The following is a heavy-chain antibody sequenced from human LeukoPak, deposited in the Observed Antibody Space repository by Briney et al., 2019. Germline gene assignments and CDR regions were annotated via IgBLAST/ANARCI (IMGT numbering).Heavy chain of an antibody. Sequence: SQTLSLTCTVSGGSISDGDYYWSWIRQHPGKGPEWIGYIYYSGSTYYNPSLKSRVSISLDTSKNHFSLKLRSVTAADTALYYCARIAMIVVVVDSWGQGTLVTVSS. CDR2: IYYSGST. J-gene: IGHJ4*02. D-gene: IGHD3-22*01. V-gene: IGHV4-31*03. CDR3: ARIAMIVVVVDS. CDR1: GGSISDGDYY.